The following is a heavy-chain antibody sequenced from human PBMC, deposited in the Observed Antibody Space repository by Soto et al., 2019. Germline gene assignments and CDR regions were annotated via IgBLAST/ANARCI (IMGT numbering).Heavy chain of an antibody. D-gene: IGHD3-10*01. V-gene: IGHV4-31*03. J-gene: IGHJ4*02. CDR3: ARSDDGSGLPDN. CDR1: GDSINSDRYY. Sequence: QVQLQESGPGLVKPSQTLSLTCTVSGDSINSDRYYWTWIRQHPGKHLEWIGYIFYSGSTYYNPSLKSRITISVDTSKQDFSLKLNSVTAEDTAIYCGARSDDGSGLPDNWGQATLVTVSS. CDR2: IFYSGST.